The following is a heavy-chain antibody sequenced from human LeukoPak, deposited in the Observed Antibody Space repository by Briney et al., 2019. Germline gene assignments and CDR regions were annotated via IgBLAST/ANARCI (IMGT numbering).Heavy chain of an antibody. CDR1: GFTFSSYA. Sequence: GGSLRLSCAASGFTFSSYAMHWVRQAPGKGLEWVAVISYDGSNKYYADSVKGRFTISRDNSKNTLYLQMNSLRAEDTAVYYCAREILPTYYDFWSGPPRGAFDIWGQGTMDTVSS. CDR2: ISYDGSNK. CDR3: AREILPTYYDFWSGPPRGAFDI. D-gene: IGHD3-3*01. V-gene: IGHV3-30-3*01. J-gene: IGHJ3*02.